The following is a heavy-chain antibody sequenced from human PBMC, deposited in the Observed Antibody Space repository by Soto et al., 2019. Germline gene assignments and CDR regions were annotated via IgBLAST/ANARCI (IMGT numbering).Heavy chain of an antibody. CDR3: ARVRRIKYCSTTSCYAPLDAFDI. V-gene: IGHV1-2*04. J-gene: IGHJ3*02. CDR1: GYTFTGYY. CDR2: INPNSGGT. Sequence: QVQLVQSGAEVKKPGASVKVSCKASGYTFTGYYMHWVRQAPGQGLEWMGWINPNSGGTNYAQKFQGLVTMTRDPSISTAYMAMSRLRSDDTAVYYCARVRRIKYCSTTSCYAPLDAFDIWGQGTMVTVSS. D-gene: IGHD2-2*01.